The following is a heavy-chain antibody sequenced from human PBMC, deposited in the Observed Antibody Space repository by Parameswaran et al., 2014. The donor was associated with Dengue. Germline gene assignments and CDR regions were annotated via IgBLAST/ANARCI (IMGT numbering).Heavy chain of an antibody. D-gene: IGHD2-15*01. V-gene: IGHV3-11*01. J-gene: IGHJ4*02. CDR2: ISSSGSTI. Sequence: RWIRSPREGLEWVSYISSSGSTIYYADSVKGRFTISRDNAKNSLYLQMNSLRAEDTAVYYCARTYCSGGSCYFDYWGQGTLVTVSS. CDR3: ARTYCSGGSCYFDY.